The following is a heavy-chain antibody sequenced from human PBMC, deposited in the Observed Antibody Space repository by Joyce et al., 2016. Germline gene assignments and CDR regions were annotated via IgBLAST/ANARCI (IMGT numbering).Heavy chain of an antibody. Sequence: QVYLVQSGAEVKMPGSSVKVSCTASGGSFGAHTFNWVRQTPGQGLEGMGGIIPVFVTPHYAQKFQGTVSITADTGTSTVFMEVRSLTSDDTAMYYCASGVAGYCSSSTCPRPLDVWGQGTMVIVS. V-gene: IGHV1-69*14. CDR1: GGSFGAHT. D-gene: IGHD2-2*01. CDR3: ASGVAGYCSSSTCPRPLDV. J-gene: IGHJ3*01. CDR2: IIPVFVTP.